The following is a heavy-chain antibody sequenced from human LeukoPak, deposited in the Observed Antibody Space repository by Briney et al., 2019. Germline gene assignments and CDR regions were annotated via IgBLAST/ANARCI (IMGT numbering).Heavy chain of an antibody. D-gene: IGHD3-9*01. Sequence: ASVKVSCKASGYTFTGYYMHWVRQAPGQGLEWMGWINPNSGGTNYAQKFQGRVTMTRDTSISTAYMELSRLRSDDTAVYYCAREYDILAGPPRPFDYWGQGTLVTVSS. CDR1: GYTFTGYY. CDR2: INPNSGGT. J-gene: IGHJ4*02. CDR3: AREYDILAGPPRPFDY. V-gene: IGHV1-2*02.